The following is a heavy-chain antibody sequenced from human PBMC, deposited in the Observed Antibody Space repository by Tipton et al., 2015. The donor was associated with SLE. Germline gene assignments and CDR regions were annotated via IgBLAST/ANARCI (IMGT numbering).Heavy chain of an antibody. CDR1: GFTVISSY. Sequence: SLRPSCAASGFTVISSYMNWVRQAPGKGLEWVSVIYSGGSTYYADSVKGRFTISRDHSKNTLYLQMNSLGAEDTAVYYCARDRHGDYYFDYWGQGTLVTVSS. V-gene: IGHV3-53*05. D-gene: IGHD4-17*01. CDR3: ARDRHGDYYFDY. J-gene: IGHJ4*02. CDR2: IYSGGST.